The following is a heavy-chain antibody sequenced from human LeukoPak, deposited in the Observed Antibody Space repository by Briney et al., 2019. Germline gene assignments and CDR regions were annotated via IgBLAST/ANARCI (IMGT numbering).Heavy chain of an antibody. V-gene: IGHV4-59*08. J-gene: IGHJ3*02. Sequence: SETLSLTCNVSGDSLTSHFWSWIRQTPGKGLEWIGYVFHSGTTNYCPSLKSRVTISLDTSKKQFYLRLASVTAADTAAYYCARRMATVTDTFDIWGRGTMVSVSS. D-gene: IGHD5-24*01. CDR1: GDSLTSHF. CDR3: ARRMATVTDTFDI. CDR2: VFHSGTT.